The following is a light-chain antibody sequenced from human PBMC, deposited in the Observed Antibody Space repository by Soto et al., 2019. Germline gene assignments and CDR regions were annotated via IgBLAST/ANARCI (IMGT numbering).Light chain of an antibody. CDR2: DAS. V-gene: IGKV3-11*01. J-gene: IGKJ5*01. Sequence: EIVLTQSPATLSLSPGERATLSCRASQSISSYLAWYRQIPGQAPRLLIYDASNRATGIPDRFSGGGSGTDFTLTISRLEPEDSAVYYCQQFDDSVTFGQGTRLEIK. CDR3: QQFDDSVT. CDR1: QSISSY.